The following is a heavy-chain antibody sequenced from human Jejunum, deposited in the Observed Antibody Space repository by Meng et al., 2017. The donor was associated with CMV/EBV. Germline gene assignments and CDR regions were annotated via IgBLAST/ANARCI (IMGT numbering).Heavy chain of an antibody. CDR1: GVTFSTYA. J-gene: IGHJ4*01. CDR2: INTDGSTI. V-gene: IGHV3-74*02. D-gene: IGHD3-10*01. Sequence: EVQLVESGGGLVQPWGSLSLSCAAAGVTFSTYAMSWVRQAPGKGLVWVSRINTDGSTINYADSVKGRFTISRDDAKNTLYPQMNSLTAEDTAVYYCARAGSYRFDYWGHGTLVTVSS. CDR3: ARAGSYRFDY.